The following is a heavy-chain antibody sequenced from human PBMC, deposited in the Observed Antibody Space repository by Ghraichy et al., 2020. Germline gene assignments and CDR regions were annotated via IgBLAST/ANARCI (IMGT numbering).Heavy chain of an antibody. J-gene: IGHJ3*02. CDR3: ARHYGDYGGVFDS. Sequence: SETPSLTCTVSGGSISSYYWSWVRQPPGKGLEWIAYIYYSGTTNYNPSLKSRFTISVDTSKNQFSLRLSSVTAADTAVYYCARHYGDYGGVFDSWGQGTLVTVSS. D-gene: IGHD4-23*01. CDR1: GGSISSYY. V-gene: IGHV4-59*08. CDR2: IYYSGTT.